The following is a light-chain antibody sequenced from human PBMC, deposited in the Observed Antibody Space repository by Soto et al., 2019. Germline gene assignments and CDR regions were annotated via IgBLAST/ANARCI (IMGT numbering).Light chain of an antibody. CDR3: QQYDSSPWT. Sequence: EIVLTQSPGTLSLSPGERATLSCRASQSVSSSFLAWYQLKPGQAPRLLIYVASSRATGIPDRFSGSGSGTDFTLTISRLEPEDFAVYYCQQYDSSPWTFGQGTKVEIK. V-gene: IGKV3-20*01. J-gene: IGKJ1*01. CDR2: VAS. CDR1: QSVSSSF.